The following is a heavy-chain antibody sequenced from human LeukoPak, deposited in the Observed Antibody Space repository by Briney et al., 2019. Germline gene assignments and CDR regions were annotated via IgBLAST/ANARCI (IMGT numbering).Heavy chain of an antibody. J-gene: IGHJ6*03. D-gene: IGHD5-18*01. CDR2: INHSGST. CDR1: GGSFSTYY. CDR3: ARTMESGYSYGYYYYYYMDV. Sequence: SETLSLTCAVYGGSFSTYYWSWIRQPPGKGLEWIGEINHSGSTNYNPSLKSRVTISVDTSKNQFSLKLSSVTAADTAVYYCARTMESGYSYGYYYYYYMDVWGKGTTVTISS. V-gene: IGHV4-34*01.